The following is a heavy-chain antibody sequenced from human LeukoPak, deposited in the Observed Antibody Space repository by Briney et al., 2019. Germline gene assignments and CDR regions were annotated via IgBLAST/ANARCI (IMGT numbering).Heavy chain of an antibody. CDR2: IYYSGST. D-gene: IGHD3-22*01. V-gene: IGHV4-39*07. J-gene: IGHJ4*02. Sequence: PSETLSLTCTVSGGSISSSSYYWGWIRQPPGKGLEWIGSIYYSGSTYYNPSLKSRVTISVDTSKNQFSLKLSSVTAADTAVYYCARGPSGDSSGYYPTYWGQGTLVTVSS. CDR3: ARGPSGDSSGYYPTY. CDR1: GGSISSSSYY.